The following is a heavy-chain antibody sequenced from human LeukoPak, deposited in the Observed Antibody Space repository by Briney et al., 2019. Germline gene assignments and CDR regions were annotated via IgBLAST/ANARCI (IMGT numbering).Heavy chain of an antibody. CDR1: GFTDSNNY. Sequence: GGSLRLSCAASGFTDSNNYMSWVRQAPGKGLEWVSVLFDDGSTYYADSVKGRFTISRDNSKNSLYLQMNSLRAEDTALYYCAKDISRYYDSSGYYYERWGQGTLVTVSS. D-gene: IGHD3-22*01. CDR2: LFDDGST. CDR3: AKDISRYYDSSGYYYER. J-gene: IGHJ4*02. V-gene: IGHV3-53*05.